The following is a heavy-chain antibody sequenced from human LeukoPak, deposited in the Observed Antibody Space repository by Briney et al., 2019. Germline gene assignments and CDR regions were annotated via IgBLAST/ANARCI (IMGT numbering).Heavy chain of an antibody. D-gene: IGHD5-18*01. CDR3: ARHGTRGYSYGWVHY. V-gene: IGHV5-10-1*01. CDR2: IDPSDSYT. J-gene: IGHJ4*02. Sequence: GESLKISCKGSGYSFTNYWITWVRQMPGTGLEWMATIDPSDSYTNYSPSFQGHVTISADKSISTAYLQWSSLKASDTAMYYCARHGTRGYSYGWVHYWGQGTLVTVSS. CDR1: GYSFTNYW.